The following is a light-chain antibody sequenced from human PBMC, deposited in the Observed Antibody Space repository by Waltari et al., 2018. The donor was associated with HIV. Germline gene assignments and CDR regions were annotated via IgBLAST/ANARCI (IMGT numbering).Light chain of an antibody. V-gene: IGKV1-9*01. CDR3: QQHKSYPLT. CDR1: RGISNS. CDR2: LAS. Sequence: DIQLDQSPSFLSASVGDRVTITCRASRGISNSLAWYQQKPGRAPKLLIYLASTLESGVPSRFSGSGSGTEFTLTINSLQPEDFAAYYCQQHKSYPLTFGPGTKVEIK. J-gene: IGKJ3*01.